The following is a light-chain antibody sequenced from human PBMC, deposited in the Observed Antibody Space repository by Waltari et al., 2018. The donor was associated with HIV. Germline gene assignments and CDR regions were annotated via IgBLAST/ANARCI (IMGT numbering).Light chain of an antibody. CDR3: SSYTSSSTV. Sequence: QSALTQPASVSGSPGQSITISCTRTRSDVGGYNYVFWYQQHPGKAPKRRIYEVSNRPSGVSNRFSGSKSGNTASLTISGLQAEDEADYYCSSYTSSSTVFGGGTKLTVL. CDR2: EVS. CDR1: RSDVGGYNY. J-gene: IGLJ3*02. V-gene: IGLV2-14*01.